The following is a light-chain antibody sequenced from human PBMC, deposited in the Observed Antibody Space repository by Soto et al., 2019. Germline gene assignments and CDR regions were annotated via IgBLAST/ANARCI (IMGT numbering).Light chain of an antibody. V-gene: IGKV3-20*01. CDR3: HQYGSSPPYT. CDR2: GSS. CDR1: QSVTNNY. J-gene: IGKJ2*01. Sequence: EVVLTQSPGTLSLSPGESATLSCRASQSVTNNYFAWYQQKPGQAPRLLIFGSSYRATGIPDRFSGSGSGTDFNLTISRLEPEDFAVYYCHQYGSSPPYTFGQGTKLEIK.